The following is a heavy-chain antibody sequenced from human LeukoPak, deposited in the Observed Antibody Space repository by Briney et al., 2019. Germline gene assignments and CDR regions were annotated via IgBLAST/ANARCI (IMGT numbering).Heavy chain of an antibody. J-gene: IGHJ4*02. CDR2: ISGIGGST. Sequence: GGPLRLSCAASGFTFSSYAMSWVGQAPGKGLEWVSAISGIGGSTYYADSVKGRFTISRDNSKNTLYLQMNSLRAEDTAVYYCAKDLALRDIVVVVAATGSPIDYWGQGTLVTVSS. CDR1: GFTFSSYA. V-gene: IGHV3-23*01. CDR3: AKDLALRDIVVVVAATGSPIDY. D-gene: IGHD2-15*01.